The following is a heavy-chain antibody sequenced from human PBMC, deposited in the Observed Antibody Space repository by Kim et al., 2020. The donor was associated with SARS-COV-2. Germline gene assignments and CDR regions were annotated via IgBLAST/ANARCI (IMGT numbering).Heavy chain of an antibody. CDR1: GFTFSSYA. CDR2: ISSNGGST. Sequence: GGSLRLSCSASGFTFSSYAIHWVRQAPGKGLEYVSAISSNGGSTYYADSVKGRFTISRDNSKNTLYLQMSSLRAEDTAVYYCVKGMANWGGSSSKADAFDIWGQGTMVTVSS. D-gene: IGHD7-27*01. V-gene: IGHV3-64D*09. J-gene: IGHJ3*02. CDR3: VKGMANWGGSSSKADAFDI.